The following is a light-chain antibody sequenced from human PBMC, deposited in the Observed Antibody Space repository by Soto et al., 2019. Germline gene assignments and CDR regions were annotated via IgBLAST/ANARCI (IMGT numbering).Light chain of an antibody. CDR2: ESS. CDR1: QTVFSR. V-gene: IGKV3-11*01. CDR3: HQRRSWPRT. Sequence: EIVLTQSPATLSSSPGERATLSCRASQTVFSRLAWYQHKPGQAPRLLIYESSKRATGLPARFSGSGFGTDFTLTISSLEPEDFAVYYCHQRRSWPRTFGQGTRLE. J-gene: IGKJ5*01.